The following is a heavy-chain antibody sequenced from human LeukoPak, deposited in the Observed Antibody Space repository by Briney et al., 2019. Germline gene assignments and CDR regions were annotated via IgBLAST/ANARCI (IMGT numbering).Heavy chain of an antibody. Sequence: GGSLRFSCAASGFTFSSYAMSWVRQAPGKGLDWVSAISGSGGSTYYADSVKGRFTISRDNSKNTLYLQMNSLRAEDTAVYYCAKDSVAGTGGFDYWGQGTLVTVSS. CDR1: GFTFSSYA. V-gene: IGHV3-23*01. D-gene: IGHD6-19*01. J-gene: IGHJ4*02. CDR3: AKDSVAGTGGFDY. CDR2: ISGSGGST.